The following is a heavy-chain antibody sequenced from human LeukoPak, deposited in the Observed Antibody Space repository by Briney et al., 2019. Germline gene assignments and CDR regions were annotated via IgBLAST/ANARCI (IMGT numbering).Heavy chain of an antibody. Sequence: PGGSLTLSCAATGFIFSNYAMNGLRQPPEKGLEWVSTISPSGGSTFYVDSVKGRFTISRDNSKNTLYLQMDSLRAEDTAVYYCPNAIKVGVTSSRSYFDHWGQGTLLTVSS. V-gene: IGHV3-23*01. J-gene: IGHJ4*02. CDR2: ISPSGGST. D-gene: IGHD3-3*01. CDR3: PNAIKVGVTSSRSYFDH. CDR1: GFIFSNYA.